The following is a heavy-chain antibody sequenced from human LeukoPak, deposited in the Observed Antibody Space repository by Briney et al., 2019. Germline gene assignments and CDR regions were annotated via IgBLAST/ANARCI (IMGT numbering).Heavy chain of an antibody. CDR2: IYYSGST. CDR1: GGPISSSSYY. D-gene: IGHD6-6*01. Sequence: SETLSLTCTVSGGPISSSSYYWGWIRQPPGKGLEWIGSIYYSGSTYYNPSLKSRVTISVDTSKNQFSLKLSSVTAADTAVYYCAMSNYYYYYMDVWGKGTTVTISS. CDR3: AMSNYYYYYMDV. J-gene: IGHJ6*03. V-gene: IGHV4-39*01.